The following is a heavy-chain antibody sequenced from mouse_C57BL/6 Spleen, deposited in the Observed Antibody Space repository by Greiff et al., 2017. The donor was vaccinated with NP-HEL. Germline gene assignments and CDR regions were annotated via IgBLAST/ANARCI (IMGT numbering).Heavy chain of an antibody. CDR1: GYSFTGYY. CDR3: AFYDYDVSYWYFDV. CDR2: INPSTGGT. Sequence: EVQLQQSGPELVKPGASVKISCKASGYSFTGYYMNWVKQSPEKSLEWIGEINPSTGGTTYNQKFKAKATLTVDKSSSTAYMQLKSLTSEDSAVYYCAFYDYDVSYWYFDVWGTGTTVTVSS. V-gene: IGHV1-42*01. D-gene: IGHD2-4*01. J-gene: IGHJ1*03.